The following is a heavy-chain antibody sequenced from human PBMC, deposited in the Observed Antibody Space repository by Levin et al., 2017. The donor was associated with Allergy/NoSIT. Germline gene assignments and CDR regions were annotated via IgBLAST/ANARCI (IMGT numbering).Heavy chain of an antibody. Sequence: SETLSLTCTVSGGSISSYYWSWIRQPAGKGLEWIGRIYTSGSTNYNPSLKSRVTMSVDTSKNQFSLKLSSVTAADTAVYYCARDGGLSHDVYSSSWDDAFDIWGQGTMVTVSS. V-gene: IGHV4-4*07. D-gene: IGHD6-13*01. CDR1: GGSISSYY. CDR3: ARDGGLSHDVYSSSWDDAFDI. CDR2: IYTSGST. J-gene: IGHJ3*02.